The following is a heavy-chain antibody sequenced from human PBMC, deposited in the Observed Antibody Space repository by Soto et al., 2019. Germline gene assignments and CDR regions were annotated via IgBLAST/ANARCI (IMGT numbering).Heavy chain of an antibody. CDR2: INSEGTDS. CDR1: GFTFSSFW. CDR3: VRDEPLYGLDV. D-gene: IGHD3-10*02. V-gene: IGHV3-74*01. Sequence: EVQLVESGGTSVQPGGSLRLSCAASGFTFSSFWMHWVRRTPGKGLVWVSHINSEGTDSTYADSVKGRFTISRDNAEXXXXXXXXXXXXEDTAVYYCVRDEPLYGLDVWGQGTTVTVSS. J-gene: IGHJ6*02.